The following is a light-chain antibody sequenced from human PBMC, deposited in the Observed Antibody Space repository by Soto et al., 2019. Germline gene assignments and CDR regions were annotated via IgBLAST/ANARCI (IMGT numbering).Light chain of an antibody. Sequence: QSVLTQPASVSGSPGQSITISCTGTSSEVGSYNLVSWYQQHPGKAPKLMIYEVSKRPSGVSNRFSGSKSGNTASLTISGLQAEDEADYYCCSYAGSSPHYVFGTGTKVTVL. V-gene: IGLV2-23*02. CDR1: SSEVGSYNL. CDR3: CSYAGSSPHYV. J-gene: IGLJ1*01. CDR2: EVS.